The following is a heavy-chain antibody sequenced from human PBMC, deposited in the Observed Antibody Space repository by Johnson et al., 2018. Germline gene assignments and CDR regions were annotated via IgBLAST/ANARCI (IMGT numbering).Heavy chain of an antibody. CDR3: TKEGGYGDFEI. Sequence: QVQLQESGGGVVQPGRSXRLSCAASGFTFSSYGMHWVRQAPGKGLEWVAVISYDGNNKYYADSVKGRFTISRENAKNSLYLQMNSLRAGDTAVYYCTKEGGYGDFEIWGQGTMVTVSS. J-gene: IGHJ3*02. V-gene: IGHV3-30*18. CDR1: GFTFSSYG. D-gene: IGHD4-17*01. CDR2: ISYDGNNK.